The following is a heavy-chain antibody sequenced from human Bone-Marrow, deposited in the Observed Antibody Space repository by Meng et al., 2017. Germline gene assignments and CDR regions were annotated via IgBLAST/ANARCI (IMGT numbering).Heavy chain of an antibody. D-gene: IGHD4-17*01. Sequence: PPQGPVPGPVNPAQPLSLTCSVSWGSISCCNHNWSWIRQHPGKGLEYIGYIYYSGSTYYNPSLKSRVIISVDTSKNQFSLRLNSVTAADTAVYFCASLYGDSSVWYLDLWGRGTLVTVSS. CDR2: IYYSGST. V-gene: IGHV4-31*03. CDR1: WGSISCCNHN. CDR3: ASLYGDSSVWYLDL. J-gene: IGHJ2*01.